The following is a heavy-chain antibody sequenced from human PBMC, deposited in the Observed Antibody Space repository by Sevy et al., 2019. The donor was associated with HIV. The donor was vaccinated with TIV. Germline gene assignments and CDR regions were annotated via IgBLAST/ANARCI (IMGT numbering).Heavy chain of an antibody. D-gene: IGHD4-17*01. V-gene: IGHV3-53*01. CDR3: ARDRVAYGDYYFDY. CDR2: IYSVGST. CDR1: GFTVSSNY. J-gene: IGHJ4*02. Sequence: GGSLRLSCAASGFTVSSNYMSWVRQAPGKGLEWVSVIYSVGSTYYADSVKGRFTISRDNSKNTLYLQMNSLRAEDTAVYYCARDRVAYGDYYFDYWGQGTLVTVSS.